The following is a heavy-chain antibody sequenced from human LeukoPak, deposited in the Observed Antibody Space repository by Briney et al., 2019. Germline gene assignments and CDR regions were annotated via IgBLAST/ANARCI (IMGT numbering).Heavy chain of an antibody. CDR2: IFHSGST. D-gene: IGHD2-15*01. CDR3: ARLSNAAHAAS. V-gene: IGHV4-38-2*01. CDR1: VYSLSSGYY. J-gene: IGHJ5*02. Sequence: SETLSLTCDVSVYSLSSGYYCGWFRQPPGKGLEWIATIFHSGSTYYNPSLQSRVTMSVDTSKNQCSLKLSSVTATDTAVYYCARLSNAAHAASWGQGALVTVSS.